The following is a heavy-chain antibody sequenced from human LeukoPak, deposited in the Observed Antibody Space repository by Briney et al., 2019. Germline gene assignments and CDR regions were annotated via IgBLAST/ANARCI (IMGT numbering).Heavy chain of an antibody. D-gene: IGHD3-10*01. CDR2: IWYDGSNK. V-gene: IGHV3-33*06. CDR1: GFTFSSYG. Sequence: GGSLRLSCAASGFTFSSYGMHWVRQAPGKGLEWVAVIWYDGSNKYYADSVKGRCTISRDNSKNTLYLQMNSLRAEDTAVYYCAKDRGAYYYGSGSYSDYWGQGTLVTVSS. CDR3: AKDRGAYYYGSGSYSDY. J-gene: IGHJ4*02.